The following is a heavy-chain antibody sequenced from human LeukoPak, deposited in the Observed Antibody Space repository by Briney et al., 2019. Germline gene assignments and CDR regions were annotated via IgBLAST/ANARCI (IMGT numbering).Heavy chain of an antibody. CDR3: ASSDYYSLDF. D-gene: IGHD4-17*01. CDR2: ISHGGST. CDR1: RGSTSSRTW. J-gene: IGHJ4*02. Sequence: SETLSLTCAVSRGSTSSRTWWSWVRQSPGRGLEWIGEISHGGSTNYNPSLKSRVTMSIDKSKNQFSLNLSSVTAADTAVYYCASSDYYSLDFWGQGNLATVSS. V-gene: IGHV4-4*02.